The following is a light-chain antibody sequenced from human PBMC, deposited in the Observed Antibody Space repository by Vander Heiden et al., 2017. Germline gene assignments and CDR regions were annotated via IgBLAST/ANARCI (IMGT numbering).Light chain of an antibody. J-gene: IGKJ1*01. Sequence: DIVMTQSPDSLAVSLGERATINCKSSQSVLYSSNNKNYLAWYQQKPGQPPKLRIYWASTRESGVPDRFSGSGSGTDFTLTISSLQAEDVAVYYCQQYDSTPWTFGQGTKVEIK. CDR2: WAS. CDR3: QQYDSTPWT. CDR1: QSVLYSSNNKNY. V-gene: IGKV4-1*01.